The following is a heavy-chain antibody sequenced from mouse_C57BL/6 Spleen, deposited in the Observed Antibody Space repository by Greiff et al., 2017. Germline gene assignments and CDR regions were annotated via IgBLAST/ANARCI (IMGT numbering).Heavy chain of an antibody. CDR1: GYTFTSYW. V-gene: IGHV1-52*01. J-gene: IGHJ2*01. Sequence: QVQLQQPGAELVRPGSSVKLSCKASGYTFTSYWMHWVKQRPIQGLEWIGNIDPSDSETHYNQKFKDKATLTVDKSSSTAYMQLSSLTSEDSAVYYGARGGDYCGSSYYFDYWGQGTTLTVSS. D-gene: IGHD1-1*01. CDR3: ARGGDYCGSSYYFDY. CDR2: IDPSDSET.